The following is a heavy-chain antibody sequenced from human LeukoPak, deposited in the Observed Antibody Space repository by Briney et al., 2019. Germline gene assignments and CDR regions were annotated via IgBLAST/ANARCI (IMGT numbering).Heavy chain of an antibody. V-gene: IGHV3-11*04. D-gene: IGHD3-3*01. CDR3: ARERQNKDFWSGGDY. Sequence: PEGSLRLSCAASGFTFSDYYMSWIRQAPGKGLEWVSYISSSGSTIYYADSVKGRFTISRDNAKNSLYLQMNSLRAEDTAVYYCARERQNKDFWSGGDYWGQGTLVTVSS. CDR1: GFTFSDYY. CDR2: ISSSGSTI. J-gene: IGHJ4*02.